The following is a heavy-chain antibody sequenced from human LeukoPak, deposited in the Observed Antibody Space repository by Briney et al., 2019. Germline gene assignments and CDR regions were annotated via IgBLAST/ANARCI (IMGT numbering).Heavy chain of an antibody. Sequence: GGSLRLSRSASGFTFSSYAMHWVRHAPGKGLEYVSAISSNGGSTYYADSVKGRFTISRDNSKNTLYLQMSSLRADDTGVYYCALSREYHPLDGMDVWGQGTTVTVSS. D-gene: IGHD2-2*01. J-gene: IGHJ6*02. V-gene: IGHV3-64D*06. CDR2: ISSNGGST. CDR3: ALSREYHPLDGMDV. CDR1: GFTFSSYA.